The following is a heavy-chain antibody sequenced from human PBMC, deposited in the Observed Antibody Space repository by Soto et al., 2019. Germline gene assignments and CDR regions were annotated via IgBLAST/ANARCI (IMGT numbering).Heavy chain of an antibody. V-gene: IGHV3-48*02. Sequence: PGGSLRLSCASSGFTFNFCSMNWVRQAPGKGLEWVSFISGSGDTKYYADSVKGRFTISRDNAKNSLYLQMSSLRDEDTAVYYCAKYCSSDVCFDYWGQGTLVTVSS. CDR1: GFTFNFCS. J-gene: IGHJ4*02. CDR2: ISGSGDTK. D-gene: IGHD2-8*01. CDR3: AKYCSSDVCFDY.